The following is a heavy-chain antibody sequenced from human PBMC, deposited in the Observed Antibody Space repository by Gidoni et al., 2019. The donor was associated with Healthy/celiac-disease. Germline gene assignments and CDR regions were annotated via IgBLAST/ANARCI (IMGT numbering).Heavy chain of an antibody. V-gene: IGHV2-5*01. D-gene: IGHD6-19*01. Sequence: QITLKESGPTLVKPTQTLTLTCTFSGFSLSTSGVGVGWIRQPPGKALEWLALIYWNDDKRYSPSLKSRITITKDTSKNQVVLTMTNMDPVDTATYYCAHSYVDSSGWYFLGRAGSYWGQGTLVTVSS. CDR1: GFSLSTSGVG. CDR3: AHSYVDSSGWYFLGRAGSY. J-gene: IGHJ4*02. CDR2: IYWNDDK.